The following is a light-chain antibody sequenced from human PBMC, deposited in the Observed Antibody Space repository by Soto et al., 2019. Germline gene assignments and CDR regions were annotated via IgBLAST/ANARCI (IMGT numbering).Light chain of an antibody. V-gene: IGKV3-11*01. CDR3: QQRNHWPLT. CDR2: DAS. CDR1: QSVRSY. J-gene: IGKJ5*01. Sequence: EVVLTQSPATLSLSPGEGATLSCRTSQSVRSYLAWYQQKPGQAPRLLVYDASNRATGIPARFSGSGSGTDFPLTISSLEPEDFAVYYCQQRNHWPLTVGQGTRLEIK.